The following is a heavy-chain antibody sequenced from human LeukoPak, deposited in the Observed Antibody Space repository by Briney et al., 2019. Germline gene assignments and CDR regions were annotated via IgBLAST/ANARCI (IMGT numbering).Heavy chain of an antibody. D-gene: IGHD3-10*01. J-gene: IGHJ4*02. CDR1: GGSISSYY. CDR3: ARGAVTMVRGVTKALYYFDY. V-gene: IGHV4-4*07. CDR2: IYTSGST. Sequence: SETLSLTCTDSGGSISSYYWSWIRQPAGKGLEWIGRIYTSGSTNYNPSLKSRVTMSVDTSKNQFSLKLSSVTAADTAVYYCARGAVTMVRGVTKALYYFDYWGQGTLVTVSS.